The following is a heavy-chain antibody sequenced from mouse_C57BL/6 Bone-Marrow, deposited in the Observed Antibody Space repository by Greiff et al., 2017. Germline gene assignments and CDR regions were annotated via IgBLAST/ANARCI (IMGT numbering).Heavy chain of an antibody. CDR3: AGDGYCVGFAY. Sequence: QVQLQQPGAELVKPGASVKLSCKASGYTFTSYWMHWVQQRPGQGLEWIGMIHPNSGSTNYNEKFKSKATLTVDKSSSTAYMQLSSLTSEDSAVYYCAGDGYCVGFAYWGQGTLVTVSA. CDR2: IHPNSGST. CDR1: GYTFTSYW. D-gene: IGHD2-3*01. J-gene: IGHJ3*01. V-gene: IGHV1-64*01.